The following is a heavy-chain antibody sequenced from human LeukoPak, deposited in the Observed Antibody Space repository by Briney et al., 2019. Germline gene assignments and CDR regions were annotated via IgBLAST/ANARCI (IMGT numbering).Heavy chain of an antibody. Sequence: GGSLRLSCAASGFTFSSYAMSWVRQAPGKGLEWVSGINWNGGSTGYADSVKGRFTISRDNAKNSLYLQMNSLRAEDTALYYCARASDDCSSTSCYPGAFDIWGQGTMVTVSS. D-gene: IGHD2-2*01. CDR2: INWNGGST. J-gene: IGHJ3*02. V-gene: IGHV3-20*04. CDR1: GFTFSSYA. CDR3: ARASDDCSSTSCYPGAFDI.